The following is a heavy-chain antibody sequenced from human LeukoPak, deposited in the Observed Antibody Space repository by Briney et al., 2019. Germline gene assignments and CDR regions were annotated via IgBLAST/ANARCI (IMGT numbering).Heavy chain of an antibody. D-gene: IGHD2-2*01. CDR1: GYTFTSYY. CDR3: ATELPSSIIVVVPAAGKSGFDP. V-gene: IGHV1-46*01. CDR2: INPSGGST. Sequence: ASVKVSCKASGYTFTSYYMHWVRQAPGQGLEWMGIINPSGGSTSYAQKFQGRVTMTEGTSTDTAYMELSSLRSEDTAVYYCATELPSSIIVVVPAAGKSGFDPWGQGTLVTVSS. J-gene: IGHJ5*02.